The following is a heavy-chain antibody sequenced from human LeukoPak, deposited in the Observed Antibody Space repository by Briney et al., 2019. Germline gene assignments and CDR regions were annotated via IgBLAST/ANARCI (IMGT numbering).Heavy chain of an antibody. Sequence: SETLSLTCAVYGGSFSGYYWSWIRQPPGKGLEWIGEINHSGSTNYNPSLKSRVTISVDTSKNQFSLKLSSVTAADTAVYYCARGYYYGSGSYPRWGQGTLVTVSS. D-gene: IGHD3-10*01. V-gene: IGHV4-34*01. CDR1: GGSFSGYY. CDR3: ARGYYYGSGSYPR. CDR2: INHSGST. J-gene: IGHJ4*02.